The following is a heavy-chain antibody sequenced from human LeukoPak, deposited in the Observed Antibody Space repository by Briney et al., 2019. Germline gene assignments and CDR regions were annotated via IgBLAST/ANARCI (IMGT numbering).Heavy chain of an antibody. J-gene: IGHJ4*02. D-gene: IGHD4-17*01. CDR2: KYARGSS. CDR3: ARDSTYGDYVLQYYFDF. CDR1: GGSISNYY. Sequence: SETLSLTCTVSGGSISNYYWSWIRQPAGKGLEWIGRKYARGSSNYNPPVQSRVTMSVDTSKNQFSLKLSSVTAADTAVYYCARDSTYGDYVLQYYFDFWGQGSLVTVSS. V-gene: IGHV4-4*07.